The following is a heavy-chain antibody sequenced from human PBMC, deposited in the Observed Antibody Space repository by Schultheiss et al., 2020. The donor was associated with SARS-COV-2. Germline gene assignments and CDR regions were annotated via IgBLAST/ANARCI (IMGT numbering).Heavy chain of an antibody. CDR1: GFTVSSNY. J-gene: IGHJ4*02. CDR2: IYSGGST. Sequence: GGSLRLSCAASGFTVSSNYMSWVRQAPGKGLEWVSVIYSGGSTYYADSVKGRFTISRDTSNNTLYLQMNSLKAEDTAVYYCAKDRGYSSSRGPVDYWGQGALVTVSS. V-gene: IGHV3-53*05. CDR3: AKDRGYSSSRGPVDY. D-gene: IGHD6-13*01.